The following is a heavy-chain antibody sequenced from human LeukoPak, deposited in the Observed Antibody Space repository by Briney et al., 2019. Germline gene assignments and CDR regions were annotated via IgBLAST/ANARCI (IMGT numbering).Heavy chain of an antibody. J-gene: IGHJ5*02. D-gene: IGHD5-18*01. V-gene: IGHV5-51*01. CDR3: ARGRGYSYGGYNWFDP. CDR1: GYSFNIYW. CDR2: IYPGDSDT. Sequence: HGESLKISCEGSGYSFNIYWIVWVRQMPGKGLEWMGIIYPGDSDTKYSPSFQGQVTISADKSISSAYLQWSSLKASDTAMYYCARGRGYSYGGYNWFDPWAREPWSPSPQ.